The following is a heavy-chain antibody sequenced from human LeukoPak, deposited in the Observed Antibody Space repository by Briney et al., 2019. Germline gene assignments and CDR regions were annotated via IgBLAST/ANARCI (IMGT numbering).Heavy chain of an antibody. Sequence: GGSLRLSCAASGSTFSSYSMNWVRQAPGKGLEWVSAISGSGGSTYYADSVKGRFTISRDNSKNTLYLQMNSLRAEDTAVYYCASTMVRGVITDYWGQGTLVTVSS. CDR2: ISGSGGST. V-gene: IGHV3-23*01. CDR3: ASTMVRGVITDY. D-gene: IGHD3-10*01. J-gene: IGHJ4*02. CDR1: GSTFSSYS.